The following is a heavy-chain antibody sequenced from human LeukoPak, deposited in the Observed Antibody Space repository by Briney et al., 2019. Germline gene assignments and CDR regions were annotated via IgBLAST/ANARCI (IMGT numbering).Heavy chain of an antibody. CDR3: ARDFAVGATAFDI. CDR1: GDSISSYY. CDR2: IYYSGNT. J-gene: IGHJ3*02. D-gene: IGHD1-26*01. V-gene: IGHV4-59*01. Sequence: SETLSLTCAVSGDSISSYYWSWIRQPPGKGLEWIGLIYYSGNTSYNPSLKSRVTISVDTSKNQFSLKLSSVTAADTAVYYCARDFAVGATAFDIWGQGTMVTVSS.